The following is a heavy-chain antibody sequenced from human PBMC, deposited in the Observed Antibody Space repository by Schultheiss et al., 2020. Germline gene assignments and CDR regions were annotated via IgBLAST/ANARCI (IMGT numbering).Heavy chain of an antibody. Sequence: GESLKIACMGSGYSFTSYWIGWVRQMPGKGLEWMGIIYPGDSDTRYSPSFQGQVTISADKSISTAYLQWSSLKASDTAMYYCARRTSSSWYRAYDYWGQGTLVTVSS. CDR1: GYSFTSYW. CDR2: IYPGDSDT. CDR3: ARRTSSSWYRAYDY. V-gene: IGHV5-51*01. D-gene: IGHD6-13*01. J-gene: IGHJ4*02.